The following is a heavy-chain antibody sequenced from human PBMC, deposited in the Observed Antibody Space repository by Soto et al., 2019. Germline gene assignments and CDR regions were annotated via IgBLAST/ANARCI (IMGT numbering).Heavy chain of an antibody. D-gene: IGHD6-13*01. CDR3: ARAYSSSWSLDYFDY. J-gene: IGHJ4*02. CDR1: RDRFQSCS. V-gene: IGHV1-18*01. CDR2: ISAYNGNT. Sequence: VSWKDSRDRFQSCSSWSLQHAPRQGLEWMGWISAYNGNTNYAQKLQGRVTMTTDTSTSTAYMELRSLRSDDTAVYYCARAYSSSWSLDYFDYWRQGTLVTVSS.